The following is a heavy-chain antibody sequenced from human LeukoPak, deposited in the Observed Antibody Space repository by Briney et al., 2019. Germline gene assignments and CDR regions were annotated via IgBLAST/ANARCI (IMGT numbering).Heavy chain of an antibody. D-gene: IGHD2-2*01. J-gene: IGHJ5*02. V-gene: IGHV4-59*08. CDR1: GGSISSYY. Sequence: SETLSLTCTVSGGSISSYYWSWIRQPPGKGREWIGYIYYSGSTNYNPSLKSRVTISVDTSKNQFSLKLSSVTAADTAVYYCAGSDIVVVPAASFDPWGQGTLVTVSS. CDR3: AGSDIVVVPAASFDP. CDR2: IYYSGST.